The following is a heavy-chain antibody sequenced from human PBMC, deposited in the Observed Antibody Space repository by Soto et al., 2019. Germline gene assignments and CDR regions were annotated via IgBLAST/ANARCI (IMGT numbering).Heavy chain of an antibody. J-gene: IGHJ6*02. CDR1: GYSFAGYW. D-gene: IGHD3-3*02. CDR2: IDPSDSQT. V-gene: IGHV5-10-1*01. Sequence: PGESLKISCKGSGYSFAGYWITWVRQKPGKGLEWMGRIDPSDSQTYYSPSFRGHVTISADKSISTAYLQWSSLKASDTAMYYCARRGISYYGMDVWGQGTTVTVSS. CDR3: ARRGISYYGMDV.